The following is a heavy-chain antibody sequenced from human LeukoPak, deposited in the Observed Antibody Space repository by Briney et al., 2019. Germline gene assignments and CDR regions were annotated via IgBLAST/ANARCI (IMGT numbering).Heavy chain of an antibody. CDR2: IYYSGST. V-gene: IGHV4-59*01. D-gene: IGHD2-21*02. CDR3: ARDRLFCGGDCYSSDDNYYYGMDV. J-gene: IGHJ6*02. CDR1: GGSIRSDY. Sequence: SETLSLTCTVSGGSIRSDYWSWIRQPPGKGLEWIGYIYYSGSTNYNPSLKSRVTISVDTSKNQFSLKLSSVTAADTAVYYCARDRLFCGGDCYSSDDNYYYGMDVWGQGTTVTVSS.